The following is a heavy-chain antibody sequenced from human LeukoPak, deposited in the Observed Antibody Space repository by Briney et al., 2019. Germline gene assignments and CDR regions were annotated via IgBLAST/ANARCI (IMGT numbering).Heavy chain of an antibody. J-gene: IGHJ4*02. Sequence: PSETLSLTCAVYGGSFSGYYWSWIRQPPGKGLEWIGEINHSGSTNYNPSLKSRVTISVDTSKNQFSLKLSSVTAADTAVYYCARGARRIGYSSSWYPPYFDYWGQGTLVTVSS. CDR1: GGSFSGYY. CDR2: INHSGST. D-gene: IGHD6-13*01. V-gene: IGHV4-34*01. CDR3: ARGARRIGYSSSWYPPYFDY.